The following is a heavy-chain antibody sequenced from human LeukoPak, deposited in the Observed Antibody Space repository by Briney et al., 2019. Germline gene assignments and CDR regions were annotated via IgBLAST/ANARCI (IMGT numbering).Heavy chain of an antibody. CDR1: GYTFTGDY. J-gene: IGHJ4*02. CDR2: TNPNSGGT. D-gene: IGHD7-27*01. V-gene: IGHV1-2*02. Sequence: ASVKVSCKASGYTFTGDYMHWVRQAPGQGLEWMGWTNPNSGGTNYAQRFQGRVTMTRDTSISTAYMELSGLRSDDTAVYYCARGPHWDPHFDYWGQGTLVTVSS. CDR3: ARGPHWDPHFDY.